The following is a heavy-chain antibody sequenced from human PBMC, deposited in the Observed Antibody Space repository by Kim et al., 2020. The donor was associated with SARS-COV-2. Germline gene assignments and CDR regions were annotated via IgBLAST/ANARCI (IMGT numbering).Heavy chain of an antibody. CDR2: INHSGST. V-gene: IGHV4-34*01. Sequence: SETLSLTCAVYGGSFSGYYWSWIRQPPGKGLEWIGEINHSGSTNYNPSLKSRVTISVDTSKNQFSLKLSSVTAADTAVYYCARDSSTGPTGDPFDYWGQGTLVTVSS. J-gene: IGHJ4*02. CDR1: GGSFSGYY. CDR3: ARDSSTGPTGDPFDY. D-gene: IGHD6-13*01.